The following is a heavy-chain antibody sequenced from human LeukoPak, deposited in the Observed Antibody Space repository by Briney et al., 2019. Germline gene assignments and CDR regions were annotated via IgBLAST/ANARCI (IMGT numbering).Heavy chain of an antibody. V-gene: IGHV4-30-2*01. Sequence: PSQTLSLTCAVSGGSISSGGYSWSWIRQPPGKGLEWIMYIYHSGSTYYNPSLKSRVTISVDRSKNQFSLKLSSVTAADTAVYYCARDYYDSSGSIWFDPWGQGTLVTVSS. CDR1: GGSISSGGYS. D-gene: IGHD3-22*01. J-gene: IGHJ5*02. CDR2: IYHSGST. CDR3: ARDYYDSSGSIWFDP.